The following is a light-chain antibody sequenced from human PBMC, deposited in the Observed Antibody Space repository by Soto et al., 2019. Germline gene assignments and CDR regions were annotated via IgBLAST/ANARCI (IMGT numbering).Light chain of an antibody. Sequence: SYELTQPPSVSVAPGKTARITCGGNNIGSKSVHWYQQKPGQAPVLVIYYVSDRPSGIPERFSGSNSGNTATLTISRVEAGDEADYYCQVWDSSSDHVVFGGGTKHTVL. V-gene: IGLV3-21*04. CDR2: YVS. CDR3: QVWDSSSDHVV. J-gene: IGLJ2*01. CDR1: NIGSKS.